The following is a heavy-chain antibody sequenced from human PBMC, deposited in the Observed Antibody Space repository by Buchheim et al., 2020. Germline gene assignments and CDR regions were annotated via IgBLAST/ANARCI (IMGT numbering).Heavy chain of an antibody. CDR1: GFTFSSYA. CDR3: AGSSLSRYYYYYGMDV. CDR2: ISGSGNNT. J-gene: IGHJ6*02. V-gene: IGHV3-23*01. D-gene: IGHD6-6*01. Sequence: EVQLLESGGGLVQPGGSLRLSCAASGFTFSSYAMSWVRQAPGKGLEWVSGISGSGNNTYYADSVKGRFTISRDNSKNTLYLQMNSLRAEDTAAYYWAGSSLSRYYYYYGMDVWGQGTT.